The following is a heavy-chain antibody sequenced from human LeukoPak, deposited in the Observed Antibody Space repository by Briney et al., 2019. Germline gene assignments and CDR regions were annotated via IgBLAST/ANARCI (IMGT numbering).Heavy chain of an antibody. V-gene: IGHV4-34*01. Sequence: SETLSLTCAVYGGSFSDYYWSWIRQPPGKGLEWIGEINHSGSTNYNPSLKSRVTISVDTSKNQFSLNLSSVTAADTAVYYCARVLSYYDSSGYLNYYYMDVWGKGTMVTVSS. CDR3: ARVLSYYDSSGYLNYYYMDV. CDR1: GGSFSDYY. J-gene: IGHJ6*03. D-gene: IGHD3-22*01. CDR2: INHSGST.